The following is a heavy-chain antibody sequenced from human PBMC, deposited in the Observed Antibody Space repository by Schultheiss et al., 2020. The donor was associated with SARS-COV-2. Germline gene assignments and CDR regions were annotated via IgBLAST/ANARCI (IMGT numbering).Heavy chain of an antibody. CDR3: TRRDGYKTFDY. CDR2: ISYDGSNK. CDR1: GFTFSSYS. J-gene: IGHJ4*02. D-gene: IGHD5-24*01. V-gene: IGHV3-30-3*01. Sequence: GGSLRLSCAASGFTFSSYSMHWVRQAPGKGLEWVAVISYDGSNKYYADAVKGRFTITRDNSKNTLYLQMNSLRAEDTAVYYYTRRDGYKTFDYWGQGTLVTVSS.